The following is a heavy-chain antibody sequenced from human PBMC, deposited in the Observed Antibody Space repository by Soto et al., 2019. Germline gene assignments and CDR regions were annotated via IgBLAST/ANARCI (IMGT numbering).Heavy chain of an antibody. Sequence: EVQLLESGGGLVQPGGSLRLSCAASGFTFSNYAVTWVRQAPGKGLEWVSTISGSGGSTYYADSVKGRFTISRDNSKNMLYLRMNSLIAEDTAIYYCAKDQGSSWYEIDYWGQGTPVTVSS. J-gene: IGHJ4*02. CDR1: GFTFSNYA. D-gene: IGHD6-13*01. CDR3: AKDQGSSWYEIDY. V-gene: IGHV3-23*01. CDR2: ISGSGGST.